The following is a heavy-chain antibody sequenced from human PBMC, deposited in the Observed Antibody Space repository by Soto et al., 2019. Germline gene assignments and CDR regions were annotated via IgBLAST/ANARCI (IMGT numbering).Heavy chain of an antibody. CDR2: VYYRGST. D-gene: IGHD3-10*01. CDR1: GGAISTGDYY. CDR3: ARRSRGERYFQR. Sequence: QVQLQESGPGLVKPSQTLSLTCTVSGGAISTGDYYWSWIRQPPGKGLEWIAYVYYRGSTYYNPSLQSRVTISVDTSMSQFSLKLNSVTAADTAVYYCARRSRGERYFQRWGQGTLVIVSS. J-gene: IGHJ1*01. V-gene: IGHV4-30-4*01.